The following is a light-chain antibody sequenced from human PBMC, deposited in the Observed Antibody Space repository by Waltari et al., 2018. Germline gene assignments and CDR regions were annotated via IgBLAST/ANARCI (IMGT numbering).Light chain of an antibody. CDR3: SSLPTINSLV. CDR2: EVS. CDR1: SSDVGAYNY. Sequence: QSALTQPASVSGSPGQSITISCTGTSSDVGAYNYVSWYQQHPGKAPKLIIHEVSNRPSGVSNRFSGSKSGNTASLTISGLQAEDEADYYCSSLPTINSLVFGGGTKVTVL. J-gene: IGLJ3*02. V-gene: IGLV2-14*01.